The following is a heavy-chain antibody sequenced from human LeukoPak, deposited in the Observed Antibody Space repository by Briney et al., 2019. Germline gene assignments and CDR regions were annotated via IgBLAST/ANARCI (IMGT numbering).Heavy chain of an antibody. CDR3: ARALEGYCTNGVCWNFDY. Sequence: GASVKVSCKASGGTFSSYAISWVRQAPGQGLEWMGGIIPILGTANYAQKFQGRVTITTDESTSTAYMELSSLRSEDTAVYYCARALEGYCTNGVCWNFDYWGQGTLVTVSS. V-gene: IGHV1-69*05. J-gene: IGHJ4*02. CDR1: GGTFSSYA. CDR2: IIPILGTA. D-gene: IGHD2-8*01.